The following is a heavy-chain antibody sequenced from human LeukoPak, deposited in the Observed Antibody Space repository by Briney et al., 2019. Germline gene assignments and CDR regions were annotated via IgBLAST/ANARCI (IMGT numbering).Heavy chain of an antibody. CDR2: ISSSGSTI. Sequence: PGGSLRLSCAASGFTFSDYYMSWIRQAPGKGLEWVSYISSSGSTIYYADSVKGRFTISRDNAKNSLYLQMNSLRAEDTAVYYCAKAIRSGGYYFDYWGQGTLVTVSS. CDR1: GFTFSDYY. D-gene: IGHD1-26*01. CDR3: AKAIRSGGYYFDY. J-gene: IGHJ4*02. V-gene: IGHV3-11*04.